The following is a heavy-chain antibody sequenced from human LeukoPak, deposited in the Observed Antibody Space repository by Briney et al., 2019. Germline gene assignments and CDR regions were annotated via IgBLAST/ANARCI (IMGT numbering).Heavy chain of an antibody. V-gene: IGHV4-30-2*01. J-gene: IGHJ4*02. CDR2: IYHSGST. Sequence: PSETLSLTCAVSGGSISSGGYSWSWIRQPPGKGLEWIGYIYHSGSTYYNPSLKSRVTISVDRSKNQFSLKLSSVTAADTAVYYCARQRYDILTGHKRSNFDYWGQGTLVTVSS. D-gene: IGHD3-9*01. CDR3: ARQRYDILTGHKRSNFDY. CDR1: GGSISSGGYS.